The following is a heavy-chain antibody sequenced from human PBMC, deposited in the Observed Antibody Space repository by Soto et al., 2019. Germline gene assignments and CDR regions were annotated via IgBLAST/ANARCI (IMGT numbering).Heavy chain of an antibody. CDR2: IKSDGSEQ. CDR3: SRENWFQDY. V-gene: IGHV3-7*03. J-gene: IGHJ4*02. CDR1: GFTFTPYY. D-gene: IGHD3-9*01. Sequence: EVLLVESGGGLVQPGGSLRLSCAASGFTFTPYYMTWVRQAPGKGLEWVASIKSDGSEQYYVDSVKGRFTISRDNAKKSLYLQMNSLRAEDTALYYCSRENWFQDYWGQGTLVTVSS.